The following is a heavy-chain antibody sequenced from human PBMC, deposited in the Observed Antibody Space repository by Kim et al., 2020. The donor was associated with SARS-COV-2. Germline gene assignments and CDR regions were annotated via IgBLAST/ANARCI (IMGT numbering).Heavy chain of an antibody. CDR3: AKDSTSWYLFDY. D-gene: IGHD6-13*01. Sequence: YYAASVKGQFTIPRDDSKNTLYLQMNSLRAEDTAVYYCAKDSTSWYLFDYWGQGTLVTVSS. J-gene: IGHJ4*02. V-gene: IGHV3-23*01.